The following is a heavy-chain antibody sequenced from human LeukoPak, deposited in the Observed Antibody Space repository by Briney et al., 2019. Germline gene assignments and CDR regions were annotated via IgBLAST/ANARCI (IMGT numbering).Heavy chain of an antibody. CDR2: IYYSGST. CDR1: GGSISSSSYY. D-gene: IGHD4-11*01. CDR3: ARPLTTVKGFDP. Sequence: KPSETLSLTCTVSGGSISSSSYYWGWIRQPPGKGLEWIGSIYYSGSTYYNPSLKSRVTISVDTSKNQFSLKLSSVTAADTAVYYCARPLTTVKGFDPWGQGTLVTVSS. V-gene: IGHV4-39*01. J-gene: IGHJ5*02.